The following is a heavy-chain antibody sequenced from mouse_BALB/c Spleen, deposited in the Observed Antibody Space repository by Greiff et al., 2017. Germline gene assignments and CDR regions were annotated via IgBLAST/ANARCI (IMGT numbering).Heavy chain of an antibody. CDR2: ISSGSSTI. J-gene: IGHJ2*01. D-gene: IGHD1-1*01. Sequence: EVKLVESGGGLVQPGGSRKLSCAASGFTFSSFGMHWVRQAPEKGLEWVAYISSGSSTIYYADTVKGRFTISRDNPKNTLFLQMTSLRSEDTAMYYCARERDGSDYWGQGTTLTVSS. CDR3: ARERDGSDY. CDR1: GFTFSSFG. V-gene: IGHV5-17*02.